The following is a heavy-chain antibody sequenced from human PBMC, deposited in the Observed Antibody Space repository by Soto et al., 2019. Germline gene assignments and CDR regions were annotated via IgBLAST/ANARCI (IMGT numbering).Heavy chain of an antibody. CDR3: ASTVDI. J-gene: IGHJ3*02. V-gene: IGHV3-30-3*01. CDR1: GFTFSSYA. CDR2: ISYDGSKK. Sequence: QVQLVESGGGVVQPGRSLRLSCAASGFTFSSYAMHWVRQAPGKGLEWVAVISYDGSKKYYADSVKGRFTISRDNSKNTLDRQINSLRAEDTAVYYCASTVDIWGQGTMFTVSS.